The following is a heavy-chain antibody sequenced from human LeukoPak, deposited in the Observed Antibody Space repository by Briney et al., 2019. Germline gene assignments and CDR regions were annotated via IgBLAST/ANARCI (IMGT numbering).Heavy chain of an antibody. V-gene: IGHV3-53*01. J-gene: IGHJ4*02. CDR3: ARWINVLYYYDSSGYSSGGYYFDY. Sequence: GGSLRLSCAASGFTVSSNYMSWVCQAPGKGLEWVSVIYSGGSTYYADSVKGRFTISRDNSKNTLYLQMNSLRAEDTAVYYCARWINVLYYYDSSGYSSGGYYFDYWGQGTLVTVSS. CDR2: IYSGGST. D-gene: IGHD3-22*01. CDR1: GFTVSSNY.